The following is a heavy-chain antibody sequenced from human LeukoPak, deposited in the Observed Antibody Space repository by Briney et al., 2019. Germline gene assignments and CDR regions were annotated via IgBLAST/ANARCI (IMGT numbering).Heavy chain of an antibody. CDR2: INHSGST. J-gene: IGHJ4*02. D-gene: IGHD2-2*01. CDR1: GGSFSGYY. CDR3: ASGYQLPYY. Sequence: PSETLSLTYAVYGGSFSGYYWSWIRQPPGKGLEWIGEINHSGSTNYNPSLKSRVTISVDTSKNQFSLKLSSVTAADTAVYYCASGYQLPYYWGQGTLVTVSS. V-gene: IGHV4-34*01.